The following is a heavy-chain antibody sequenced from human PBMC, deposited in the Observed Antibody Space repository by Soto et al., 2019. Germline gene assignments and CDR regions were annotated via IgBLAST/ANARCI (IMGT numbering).Heavy chain of an antibody. CDR1: GFTFDDYV. Sequence: PGGSLRLSCAASGFTFDDYVMHWVRQAPGKGLEWVSDISWDSGKIDYADSVKGRFIISRDNAKNSLYLQMNSLRAEDTAWYYCAKEAGTGSTHHFHRWGQGTLVTVSS. D-gene: IGHD1-7*01. J-gene: IGHJ4*02. V-gene: IGHV3-9*01. CDR3: AKEAGTGSTHHFHR. CDR2: ISWDSGKI.